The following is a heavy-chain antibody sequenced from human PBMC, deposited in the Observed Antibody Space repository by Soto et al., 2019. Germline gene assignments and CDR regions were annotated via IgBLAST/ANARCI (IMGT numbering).Heavy chain of an antibody. D-gene: IGHD3-22*01. CDR3: ARVGYYYDSSGYLGY. V-gene: IGHV1-18*01. CDR1: GYTFTSYG. J-gene: IGHJ4*02. Sequence: QVQLVQSGAEVKKPGASVKVSCKASGYTFTSYGISWVRQAPGQGLEWMGWISAYNGNTNYAQKRQGRITMTTYTSTSTAYMELRSLRSDDTAVYYCARVGYYYDSSGYLGYWGQGTLVTVSS. CDR2: ISAYNGNT.